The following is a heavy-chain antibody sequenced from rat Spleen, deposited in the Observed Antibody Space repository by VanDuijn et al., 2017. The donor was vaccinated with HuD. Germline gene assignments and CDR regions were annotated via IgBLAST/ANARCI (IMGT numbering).Heavy chain of an antibody. CDR3: ARRHYGYTDYFDY. V-gene: IGHV5-17*01. Sequence: EVQLVESGGGLVQPGRSLKLSCAASGFTFSSFPMAWVRQAPKKGLEWVATIVYDGSSTYYRDSVKGRFTISRDNAKSTLYLQMDSLGSEDTATYYCARRHYGYTDYFDYWGQGVMVPVSS. D-gene: IGHD1-11*01. J-gene: IGHJ2*01. CDR2: IVYDGSST. CDR1: GFTFSSFP.